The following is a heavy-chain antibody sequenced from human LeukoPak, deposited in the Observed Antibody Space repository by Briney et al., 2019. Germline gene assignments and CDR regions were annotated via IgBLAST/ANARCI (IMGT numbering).Heavy chain of an antibody. Sequence: SETLSLTCAVYGGSFSGYYWSWIRQPPGKGLEWIGEINHSGSTNYNPSLKSRVTMSVDTSKNQFSLKLSSVTAADTAVYYCARVQVFGGYNWFDPWGQGTLVTVSS. CDR1: GGSFSGYY. D-gene: IGHD3-3*01. CDR3: ARVQVFGGYNWFDP. J-gene: IGHJ5*02. V-gene: IGHV4-34*01. CDR2: INHSGST.